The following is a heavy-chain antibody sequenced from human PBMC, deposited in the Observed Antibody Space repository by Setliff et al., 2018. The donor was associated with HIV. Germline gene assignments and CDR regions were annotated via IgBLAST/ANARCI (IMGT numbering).Heavy chain of an antibody. J-gene: IGHJ6*03. D-gene: IGHD2-2*02. Sequence: ASVKVSCKASGGTFSSYAISWVRQAPGQGLEWMGRINPNSGGTNYAQKFQGRVTLTRNTSISTAYMELSSLTSEDTAVYFCARSRYQLLYDMDVWGKGTTVTVSS. CDR1: GGTFSSYA. CDR2: INPNSGGT. CDR3: ARSRYQLLYDMDV. V-gene: IGHV1-8*01.